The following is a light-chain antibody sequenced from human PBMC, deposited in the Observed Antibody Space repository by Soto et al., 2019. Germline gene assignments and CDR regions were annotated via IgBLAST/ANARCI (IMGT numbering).Light chain of an antibody. J-gene: IGLJ2*01. CDR1: SSNIGSNT. CDR3: AAWDDSLNGPV. Sequence: QSALTQPPSVSGTPGQRVTISCSGSSSNIGSNTVNWYQQLPGTAPKLLIYSNNQRPSGVPDRFSGSKSGTSASLAISGLQSEDEADYSCAAWDDSLNGPVFGGGTKVTVL. CDR2: SNN. V-gene: IGLV1-44*01.